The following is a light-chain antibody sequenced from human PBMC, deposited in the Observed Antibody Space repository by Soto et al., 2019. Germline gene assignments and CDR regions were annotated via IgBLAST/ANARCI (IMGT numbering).Light chain of an antibody. Sequence: DIQMTQSPSSLSASVGDRVTITCRASQSISSYLNWYQQKPGKAPKLLIYAASSLQSGVPSRFSGSGSGTDFTLIISSLQPEDFATYYCQQSYSTLRTFGQGTKVDIK. J-gene: IGKJ1*01. CDR2: AAS. CDR3: QQSYSTLRT. CDR1: QSISSY. V-gene: IGKV1-39*01.